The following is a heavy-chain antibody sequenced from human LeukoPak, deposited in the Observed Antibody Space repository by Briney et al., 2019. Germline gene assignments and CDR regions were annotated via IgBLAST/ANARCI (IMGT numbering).Heavy chain of an antibody. V-gene: IGHV1-46*01. CDR1: GYTFIDYY. CDR2: IHPRGGST. D-gene: IGHD3-22*01. CDR3: ARRYYDNSGHSYGYYFDY. Sequence: VASVKVSFKASGYTFIDYYMHWVRQAPGQGLEWMGIIHPRGGSTIYAQDFQGRVTLTRDTSTSTVYMELSSLRSEDTAVYYCARRYYDNSGHSYGYYFDYWGQGTLVTVSS. J-gene: IGHJ4*02.